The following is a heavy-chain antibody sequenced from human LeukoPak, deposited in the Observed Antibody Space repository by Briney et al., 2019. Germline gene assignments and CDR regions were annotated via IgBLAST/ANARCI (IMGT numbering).Heavy chain of an antibody. Sequence: SETLSHTCTVSGGSISNYYWSWIRQPPGKGLEWIGYIYYSGSTNYNPSLKSRVTISVDTSKNQFSLKLSSVTAADTAVYYCARAVTTYYDFWSGYLKPYYFDYWGQGTLVTVSS. CDR1: GGSISNYY. J-gene: IGHJ4*02. D-gene: IGHD3-3*01. CDR2: IYYSGST. V-gene: IGHV4-59*01. CDR3: ARAVTTYYDFWSGYLKPYYFDY.